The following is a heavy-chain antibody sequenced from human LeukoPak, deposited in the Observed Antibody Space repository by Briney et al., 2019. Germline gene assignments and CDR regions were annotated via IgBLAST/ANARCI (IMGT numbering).Heavy chain of an antibody. J-gene: IGHJ4*02. CDR3: ARQKRPYDFWSGYYIYYFDY. V-gene: IGHV5-51*01. Sequence: GASLKISCKASGSSFTSYWIGWVRQMPAKGLELMGIIYPGDSDTRYSPSFHSQVTISADKSISTAYLQWSSLKASDTAMYYCARQKRPYDFWSGYYIYYFDYWGQGTLVSVCS. CDR1: GSSFTSYW. CDR2: IYPGDSDT. D-gene: IGHD3-3*01.